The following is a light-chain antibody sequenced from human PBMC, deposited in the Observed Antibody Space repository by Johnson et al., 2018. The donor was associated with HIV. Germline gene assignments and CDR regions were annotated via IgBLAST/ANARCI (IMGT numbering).Light chain of an antibody. CDR2: DTN. J-gene: IGLJ1*01. CDR1: SSNIGNNY. CDR3: GTGDSSLSASYG. V-gene: IGLV1-51*01. Sequence: QAVLTQPPSVSAAPGQKVTISCSGSSSNIGNNYVSWYKQVPGKAPKLLIYDTNKRTSGIPDRFSGSKSGTSATLAITGLQTGDEADYYCGTGDSSLSASYGFGTGSKVTVL.